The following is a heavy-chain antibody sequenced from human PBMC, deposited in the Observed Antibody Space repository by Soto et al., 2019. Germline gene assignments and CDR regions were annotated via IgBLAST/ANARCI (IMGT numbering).Heavy chain of an antibody. CDR2: INHSGST. Sequence: SETLSLTCAVYGGSFSGYYWSWIRQPPGKGLEWIGEINHSGSTNYNPSLKSRVTISVDTSKYQFSLKLSSVTAADTAVYYCARTKIPTRDFDYWGQGTLVTVSS. V-gene: IGHV4-34*01. D-gene: IGHD2-2*02. CDR1: GGSFSGYY. J-gene: IGHJ4*02. CDR3: ARTKIPTRDFDY.